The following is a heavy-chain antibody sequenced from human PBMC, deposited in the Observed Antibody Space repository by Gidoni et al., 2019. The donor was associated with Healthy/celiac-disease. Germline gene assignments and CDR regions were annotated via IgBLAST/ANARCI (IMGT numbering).Heavy chain of an antibody. Sequence: EVQLVESGGGLVQPGGSLRLSCAASSFPFSSYWMSWVRQAPGKGLECVANIKQDGSEKFYVDSVTGRFTISRDNAKNSLYLQMNSLRAEDTAVYYCARDYYYDSSGYYIDAFDIWGQGTMVTVSS. CDR1: SFPFSSYW. CDR3: ARDYYYDSSGYYIDAFDI. V-gene: IGHV3-7*01. D-gene: IGHD3-22*01. J-gene: IGHJ3*02. CDR2: IKQDGSEK.